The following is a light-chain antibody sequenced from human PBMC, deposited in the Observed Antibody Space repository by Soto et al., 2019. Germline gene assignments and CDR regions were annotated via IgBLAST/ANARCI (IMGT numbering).Light chain of an antibody. CDR1: QSVSSY. V-gene: IGKV3-11*01. CDR2: DAS. CDR3: QQRSNWPPNT. Sequence: EIVLTQSPATLPLSPGERATLSCRASQSVSSYLAWYQQKPGQAPRLLIYDASNRATGIPARFSGSGSGTDFILTISSLEPEDFAVYYCQQRSNWPPNTFGQGTKLEIK. J-gene: IGKJ2*01.